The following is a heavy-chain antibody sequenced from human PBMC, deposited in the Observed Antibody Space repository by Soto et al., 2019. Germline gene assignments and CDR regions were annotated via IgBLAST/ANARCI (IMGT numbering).Heavy chain of an antibody. CDR3: YGTGNWFDP. V-gene: IGHV4-4*02. CDR2: IYRTGST. D-gene: IGHD4-17*01. J-gene: IGHJ5*02. CDR1: GGSFTSNNW. Sequence: SETLSLTCAVSGGSFTSNNWWTWVRQPPGRGLEWIGEIYRTGSTNYNPSLKSRVTISLDKSENQFSLKVTSLTAADTAVYYCYGTGNWFDPWGQGTLVTVSS.